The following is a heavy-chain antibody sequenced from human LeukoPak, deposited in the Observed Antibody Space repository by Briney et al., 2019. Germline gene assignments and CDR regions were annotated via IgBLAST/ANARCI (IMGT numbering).Heavy chain of an antibody. CDR2: ISSSSAYI. Sequence: GGSLSLSCAASGFTSSSFGLNWFPQAPGKGLEWFSSISSSSAYIYYADSVKGRFTISRDNAKNSLYLQMNSLRAEDTAVYYCARVGCISTSCYDLDYWGQGTLVTVSS. V-gene: IGHV3-21*01. CDR1: GFTSSSFG. CDR3: ARVGCISTSCYDLDY. D-gene: IGHD2-2*01. J-gene: IGHJ4*02.